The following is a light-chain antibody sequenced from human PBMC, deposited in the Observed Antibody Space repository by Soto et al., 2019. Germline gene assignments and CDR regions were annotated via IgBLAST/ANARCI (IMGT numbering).Light chain of an antibody. CDR1: SSDVGSYNL. CDR3: CSYAGSSTLF. CDR2: EVS. Sequence: SALTQPASVSGSPGQSITISCTGTSSDVGSYNLVSWYQQHPGKAPKLMIYEVSKRPSGVSNRFSGSKSGNTASLTISGLQAEDEADYYCCSYAGSSTLFFGTGTKVTVL. J-gene: IGLJ1*01. V-gene: IGLV2-23*02.